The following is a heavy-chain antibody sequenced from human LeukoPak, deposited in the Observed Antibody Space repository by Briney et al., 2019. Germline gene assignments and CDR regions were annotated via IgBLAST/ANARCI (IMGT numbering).Heavy chain of an antibody. CDR1: GGSFSGYY. Sequence: PSETLSLTCAVYGGSFSGYYWSWIRQPPGKGLEWIGEINHSGSTNYNPSLKSRVTISVDTSKNQFSLKLSSVTAADTAVYYCARGGDYSNYWGYYYYGMDVWGQGTTVTVSS. CDR2: INHSGST. D-gene: IGHD4-4*01. CDR3: ARGGDYSNYWGYYYYGMDV. J-gene: IGHJ6*02. V-gene: IGHV4-34*01.